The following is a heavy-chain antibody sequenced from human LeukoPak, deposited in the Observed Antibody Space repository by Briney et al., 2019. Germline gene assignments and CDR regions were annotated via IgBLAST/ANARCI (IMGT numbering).Heavy chain of an antibody. Sequence: PSETLSLTCTVSGGSISSYYWSWIRQPPGKGLEWIGYIYYSGSTNYNPSLKSRVTISVDTSKNQFSLKLSSVTAADTAVYYCARGQSGYDPYYHYYMGVWGKGTTVTVSS. CDR3: ARGQSGYDPYYHYYMGV. V-gene: IGHV4-59*01. J-gene: IGHJ6*03. CDR1: GGSISSYY. D-gene: IGHD5-12*01. CDR2: IYYSGST.